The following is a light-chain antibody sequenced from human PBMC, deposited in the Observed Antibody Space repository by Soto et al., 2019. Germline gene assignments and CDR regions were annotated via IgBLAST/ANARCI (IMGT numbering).Light chain of an antibody. J-gene: IGKJ1*01. CDR1: QSVSSSY. Sequence: EVGLTQSPGTLSLSPGERATLSCRASQSVSSSYLAWYQQKPGQAPRLLIYGASSRATGIPDRFSGSGSGTDFTLTISRLEPEDFAVYYCQQYGSSPQSTFGQGTKVDIK. CDR3: QQYGSSPQST. V-gene: IGKV3-20*01. CDR2: GAS.